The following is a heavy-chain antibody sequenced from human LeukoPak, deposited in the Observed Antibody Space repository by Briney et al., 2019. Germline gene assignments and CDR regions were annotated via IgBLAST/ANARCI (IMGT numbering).Heavy chain of an antibody. CDR2: IYPGDSDT. J-gene: IGHJ4*02. D-gene: IGHD6-13*01. CDR1: GYSFTTYW. CDR3: ARGSSTWYIDY. Sequence: GESLKISCKGSGYSFTTYWIGWVRPMPGKGLEWMGIIYPGDSDTRYSPSFQGQVTISADKSINTAYLQWSSLKASDTAIYYCARGSSTWYIDYWAQGTLVTVSS. V-gene: IGHV5-51*01.